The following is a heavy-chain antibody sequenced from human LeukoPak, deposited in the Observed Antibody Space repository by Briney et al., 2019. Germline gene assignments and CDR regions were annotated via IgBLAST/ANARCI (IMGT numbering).Heavy chain of an antibody. V-gene: IGHV1-8*01. CDR2: MNPNSGNT. CDR3: ARVGFGELPELYYFDY. CDR1: GYTFTSYD. J-gene: IGHJ4*02. D-gene: IGHD3-10*01. Sequence: ASVKVSCKASGYTFTSYDINWVRQATGQGLEWMGWMNPNSGNTGYAQKLQGRVTMTTDTSTSTAYMELRSLRSDDTAVYYCARVGFGELPELYYFDYWGQGTLVTVSS.